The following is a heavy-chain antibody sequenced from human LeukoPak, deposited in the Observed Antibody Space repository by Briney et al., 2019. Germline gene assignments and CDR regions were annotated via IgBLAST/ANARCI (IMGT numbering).Heavy chain of an antibody. V-gene: IGHV3-74*01. J-gene: IGHJ4*02. D-gene: IGHD5-12*01. CDR3: ARGRSGHYFDY. CDR1: GFTFSNFW. Sequence: GGSLRLSCAASGFTFSNFWMHWVRQAPGKGLVWVSRINSDGSSTSYADSVKGRVTISRDSAKKTLYLQMNSLRAEDTAVYYCARGRSGHYFDYWGQGTLVTVSS. CDR2: INSDGSST.